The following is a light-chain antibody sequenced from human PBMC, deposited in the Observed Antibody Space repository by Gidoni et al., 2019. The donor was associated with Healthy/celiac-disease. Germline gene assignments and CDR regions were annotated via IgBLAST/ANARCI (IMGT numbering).Light chain of an antibody. Sequence: EIVMTQSPATLSVSPGERATLSCRASQSDSSNLAWYQQKPGQAPRLLIYGASTRATGIPARFSGSGSGTEFTLTISSLQSEDFAVYYCQQYNNWPLPAFGGGTKVEIK. CDR3: QQYNNWPLPA. CDR2: GAS. V-gene: IGKV3-15*01. CDR1: QSDSSN. J-gene: IGKJ4*01.